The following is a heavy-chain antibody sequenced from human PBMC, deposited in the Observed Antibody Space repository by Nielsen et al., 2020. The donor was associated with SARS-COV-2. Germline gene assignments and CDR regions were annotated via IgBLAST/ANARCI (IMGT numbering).Heavy chain of an antibody. CDR2: IYYSGST. Sequence: SETLPLTCAVSGGSISSGGYSWSWIRQPPGKGLEWIGYIYYSGSTYYNPSLKSRVTISVDTSKNQFSLKLSSVTAADTAVYYCARAMVRGVDRFDPWGQGTLVTVSS. V-gene: IGHV4-30-4*07. CDR1: GGSISSGGYS. J-gene: IGHJ5*02. CDR3: ARAMVRGVDRFDP. D-gene: IGHD3-10*01.